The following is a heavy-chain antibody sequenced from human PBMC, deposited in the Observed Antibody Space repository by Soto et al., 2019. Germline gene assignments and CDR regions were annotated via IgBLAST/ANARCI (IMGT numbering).Heavy chain of an antibody. J-gene: IGHJ4*02. Sequence: ASVKVSCKASGYTFTGYYMHWVRQAPGQGLEWMGWINPNSGGTNYAQKFQGWVTMTRDTSIGTAYMELSRLRSDDTAVYYCARDAYYDYIWGSYRARQSQYYFDYWGQGTLVTVSS. D-gene: IGHD3-16*02. CDR2: INPNSGGT. CDR3: ARDAYYDYIWGSYRARQSQYYFDY. CDR1: GYTFTGYY. V-gene: IGHV1-2*04.